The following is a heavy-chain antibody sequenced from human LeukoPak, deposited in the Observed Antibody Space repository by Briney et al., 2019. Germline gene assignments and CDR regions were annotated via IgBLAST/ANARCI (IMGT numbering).Heavy chain of an antibody. V-gene: IGHV4-59*01. D-gene: IGHD4-17*01. CDR3: ARVTSRPGAYGDHFDY. Sequence: SETLSLTCAVYGGSFSGYYWSWIRQPPGKGLQWIGYIYYSGSTNYNPSLKSRVTISVDTSKNQFSLKLSSVTAADTAVYYCARVTSRPGAYGDHFDYWGQGTLVTVSS. CDR1: GGSFSGYY. J-gene: IGHJ4*02. CDR2: IYYSGST.